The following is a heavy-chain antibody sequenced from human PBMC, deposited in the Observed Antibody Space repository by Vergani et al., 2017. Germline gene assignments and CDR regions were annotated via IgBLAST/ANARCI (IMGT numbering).Heavy chain of an antibody. V-gene: IGHV4-30-2*01. Sequence: QLQLQESGSGLVKPSQTLSLTCAVSGGSISSGGYSWSWLRQPPGKGLEWIGYIYHSGSTYYNPSLKSRVTISVDRSKNQFSLKLSSVTAADTAVYYCAATRTYYDLWSGRSTNFDYWGQGTLVTVSS. CDR1: GGSISSGGYS. J-gene: IGHJ4*02. CDR2: IYHSGST. CDR3: AATRTYYDLWSGRSTNFDY. D-gene: IGHD3-3*01.